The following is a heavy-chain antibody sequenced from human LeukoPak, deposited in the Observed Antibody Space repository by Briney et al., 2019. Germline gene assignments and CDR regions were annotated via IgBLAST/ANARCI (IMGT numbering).Heavy chain of an antibody. CDR3: ARQSTHLRRLDS. V-gene: IGHV4-59*08. Sequence: SETLSLTCTVSGGSISHYYWSWIRQLPGKGLEWIGYNSYSGITNYNPSLKSRATISVDTSKNQFSLKVTSVTAADTAIYYCARQSTHLRRLDSWAQGTLVTVSS. J-gene: IGHJ5*01. CDR1: GGSISHYY. CDR2: NSYSGIT.